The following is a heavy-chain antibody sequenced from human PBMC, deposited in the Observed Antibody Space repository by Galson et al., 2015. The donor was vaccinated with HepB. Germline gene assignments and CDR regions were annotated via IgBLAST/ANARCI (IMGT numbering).Heavy chain of an antibody. CDR2: ISSSGSTI. CDR3: ARAHIVVVTAIPSWYFDL. Sequence: SLRLSCAASGFTFSSYEMNWVRQAPGKGLEWVSYISSSGSTIYYADSVKGRFTISRDNAKNSLYLQMNSLRAEDTAVYYCARAHIVVVTAIPSWYFDLWGRGTLVTVSS. D-gene: IGHD2-21*02. CDR1: GFTFSSYE. V-gene: IGHV3-48*03. J-gene: IGHJ2*01.